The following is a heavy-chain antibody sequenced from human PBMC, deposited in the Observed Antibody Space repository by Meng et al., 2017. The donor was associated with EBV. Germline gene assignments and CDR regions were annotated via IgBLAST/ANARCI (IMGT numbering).Heavy chain of an antibody. J-gene: IGHJ4*02. CDR2: ISAYNGNT. V-gene: IGHV1-18*01. CDR3: ARGLDYFDY. CDR1: GYTFTSYG. Sequence: VQPGHVRTGVEKPGASVKVSCKTSGYTFTSYGSSWVRHAPGQGLEWMGWISAYNGNTNYAQKLQGRVTMTTDTSTSTAYMELRSLRSDDTAVYYCARGLDYFDYWGQGTLVTVSS.